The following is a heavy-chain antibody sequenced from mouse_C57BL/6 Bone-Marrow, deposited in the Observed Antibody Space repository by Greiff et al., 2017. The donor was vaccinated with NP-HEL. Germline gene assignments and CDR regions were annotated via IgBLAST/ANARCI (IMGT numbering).Heavy chain of an antibody. Sequence: VQLQQPGAELVKPGASVKMSCKASGYTFTSYWITWVKQRPGQGLEWIGDIYPGSGSTNYNEKFKSKATLTVETSSSTAYMQLSSLTSEDSAVYYCARSGGSSLYFDYWGQGTTLTVSS. CDR1: GYTFTSYW. J-gene: IGHJ2*01. CDR3: ARSGGSSLYFDY. CDR2: IYPGSGST. V-gene: IGHV1-55*01. D-gene: IGHD1-1*01.